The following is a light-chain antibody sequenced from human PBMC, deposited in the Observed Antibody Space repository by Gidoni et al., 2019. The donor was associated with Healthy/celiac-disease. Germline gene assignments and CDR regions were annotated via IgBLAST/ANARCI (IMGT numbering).Light chain of an antibody. CDR3: SSYTSSSTLD. Sequence: QSALTQPASVSRSPGQSITISCTGTSSDVGGYNYVSWYQQHPGKAPKLMIYEVSNRPSGVSNRFSGSKSGNTASLTISGLQAEDEADYYCSSYTSSSTLDFGGGTKLTVL. J-gene: IGLJ2*01. CDR1: SSDVGGYNY. CDR2: EVS. V-gene: IGLV2-14*01.